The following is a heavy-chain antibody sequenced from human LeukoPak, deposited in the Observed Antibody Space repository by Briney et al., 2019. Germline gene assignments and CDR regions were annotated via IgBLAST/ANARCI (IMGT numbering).Heavy chain of an antibody. CDR3: AREILGGFNPGAY. CDR2: VHRSGSL. V-gene: IGHV4-4*02. J-gene: IGHJ4*02. D-gene: IGHD1-14*01. CDR1: LDSTTSNF. Sequence: TETLSLTCTVSLDSTTSNFWSWVRQPPGKGLEWIGEVHRSGSLNHNPSLPSRVTISIDRSRNQIVLELSSVTAADTAFYYSAREILGGFNPGAYWGQGTLVTVSS.